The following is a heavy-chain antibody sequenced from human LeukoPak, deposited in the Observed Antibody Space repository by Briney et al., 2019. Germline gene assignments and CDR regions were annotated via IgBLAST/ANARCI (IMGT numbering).Heavy chain of an antibody. D-gene: IGHD2-21*01. Sequence: GGSLRLSCAASGFTFSSFAMSWVRQAPGKGLEWVSAISGSGGGTYYADSVKGRFTISRDNSKNMVSLEMNSLRTEDTAVYYCAKDVNAYCSGDCSDYWGQGTLVTVSS. CDR1: GFTFSSFA. CDR3: AKDVNAYCSGDCSDY. CDR2: ISGSGGGT. J-gene: IGHJ4*02. V-gene: IGHV3-23*01.